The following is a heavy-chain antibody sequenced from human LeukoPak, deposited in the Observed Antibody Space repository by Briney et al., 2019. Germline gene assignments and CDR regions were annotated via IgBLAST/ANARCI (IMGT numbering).Heavy chain of an antibody. CDR1: GYTFTGYY. Sequence: ASVKVFCKASGYTFTGYYMHWVRQAPGQGLEWMGWINPNSGGTNYAQEFQGRVTMTRETSISTAYMELSRLTSDDTAVYYCARDLRGITMVRGVFDTFDIWGQGTKVTVSS. CDR2: INPNSGGT. J-gene: IGHJ3*02. D-gene: IGHD3-10*01. CDR3: ARDLRGITMVRGVFDTFDI. V-gene: IGHV1-2*02.